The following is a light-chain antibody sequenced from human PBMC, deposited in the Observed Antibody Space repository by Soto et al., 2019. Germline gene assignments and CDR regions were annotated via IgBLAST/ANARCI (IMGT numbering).Light chain of an antibody. V-gene: IGLV1-47*01. J-gene: IGLJ3*02. Sequence: QSVLTQPPSASGTPGQRVTISCSGSGSNVGTSYVYWYQQLPGTAPKLLIYANDQRPSGVPDRFSGSKSGTSASLAISGLXXXXXXXXYCAAWDDSLSARVFGGGTKVTV. CDR2: AND. CDR1: GSNVGTSY. CDR3: AAWDDSLSARV.